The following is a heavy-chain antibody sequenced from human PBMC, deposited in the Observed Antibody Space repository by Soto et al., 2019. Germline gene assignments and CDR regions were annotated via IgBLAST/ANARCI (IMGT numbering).Heavy chain of an antibody. CDR2: IYYSGRS. CDR3: ARQRTTVVAQAYFDH. V-gene: IGHV4-39*01. J-gene: IGHJ4*02. CDR1: GGSITSSSYY. Sequence: SETLSLTCTVSGGSITSSSYYWGWIRQPPGKGLEWIGGIYYSGRSYYNPSLKSRVTMSVDTSKNQFSLTLNSVTAADAAVYYCARQRTTVVAQAYFDHWGQGTLVTVSS. D-gene: IGHD2-15*01.